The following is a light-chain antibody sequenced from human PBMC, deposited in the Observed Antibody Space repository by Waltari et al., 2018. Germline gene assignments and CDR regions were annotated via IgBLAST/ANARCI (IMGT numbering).Light chain of an antibody. CDR1: GTDFADSNF. CDR2: DVT. Sequence: QSALTQPRSVSGSPGQSVTISCTRTGTDFADSNFFSWYQQHPGEAPKLVIYDVTERPSGVPDRFSGSKSGNSASLSVSGLQAEDEAVYYCCSYTGTWVFGGGTKLTVL. J-gene: IGLJ3*02. V-gene: IGLV2-11*01. CDR3: CSYTGTWV.